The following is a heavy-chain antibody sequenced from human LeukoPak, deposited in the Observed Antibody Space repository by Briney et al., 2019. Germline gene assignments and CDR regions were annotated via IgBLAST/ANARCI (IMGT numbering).Heavy chain of an antibody. CDR2: IYYSGNT. J-gene: IGHJ6*02. CDR1: GGSISSGGYY. V-gene: IGHV4-31*03. CDR3: ARTGFYYDSSGYRGAGGMDV. Sequence: SQTLSLTCTVSGGSISSGGYYWSWIRQHPGKGLEWIGYIYYSGNTYYNPSLKSRVTISVDTSKNQFSLKLSSVTAADTAVYYCARTGFYYDSSGYRGAGGMDVWGQGTTVTVSS. D-gene: IGHD3-22*01.